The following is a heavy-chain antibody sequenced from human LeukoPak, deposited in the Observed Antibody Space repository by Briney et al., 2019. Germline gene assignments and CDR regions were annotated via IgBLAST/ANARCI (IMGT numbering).Heavy chain of an antibody. Sequence: GGSLRLSRAASGFTFDSYDMAWVRQAPGKGLEWVSGIGGSGRSTYYADSVKGRFTISRDNSKNALYLQMNSLRAEDTALYYCARESGNTFNNPFDMWGQGTMVIVSS. CDR2: IGGSGRST. V-gene: IGHV3-23*01. D-gene: IGHD2/OR15-2a*01. CDR3: ARESGNTFNNPFDM. CDR1: GFTFDSYD. J-gene: IGHJ3*02.